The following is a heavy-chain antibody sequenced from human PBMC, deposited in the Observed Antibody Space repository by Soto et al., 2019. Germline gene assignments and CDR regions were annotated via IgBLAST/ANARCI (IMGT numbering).Heavy chain of an antibody. CDR3: ARQGFGQLHGLVDV. J-gene: IGHJ6*02. CDR2: IYFSGST. CDR1: GGSISSSSYY. D-gene: IGHD3-10*01. V-gene: IGHV4-61*05. Sequence: SEILSLTCTVSGGSISSSSYYWSWIRQPPGKGLEWIGYIYFSGSTSYNPSLKSRVTMSVDTSKNQFSLKVSSVTAADTALYYCARQGFGQLHGLVDVWGPGTTVTVSS.